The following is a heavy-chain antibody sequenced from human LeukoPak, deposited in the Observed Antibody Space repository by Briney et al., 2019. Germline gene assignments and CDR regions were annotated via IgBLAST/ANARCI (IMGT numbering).Heavy chain of an antibody. CDR2: ISAYNGNT. Sequence: ASVKVSCKASGYTFTSYGISWVRQAPGQGLEWMGWISAYNGNTNYAQKLQGRVTTTTDTSTSTAYMELRSLRSDDTAVYYCARDLSGSFTAMGRFDYWGQGTLVTVSS. V-gene: IGHV1-18*01. D-gene: IGHD5-18*01. J-gene: IGHJ4*02. CDR1: GYTFTSYG. CDR3: ARDLSGSFTAMGRFDY.